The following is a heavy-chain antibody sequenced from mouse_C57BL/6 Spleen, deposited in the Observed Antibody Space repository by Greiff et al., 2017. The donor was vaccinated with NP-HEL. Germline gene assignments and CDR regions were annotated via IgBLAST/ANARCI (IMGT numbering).Heavy chain of an antibody. CDR3: ARCDYGFDY. CDR2: INPNNGGT. V-gene: IGHV1-26*01. CDR1: GYTFTDYY. D-gene: IGHD2-4*01. J-gene: IGHJ2*01. Sequence: VQLQQSGPELVKPGASVKISCKASGYTFTDYYMNWVKQSHGKSLEWIGDINPNNGGTSYNQKFKGKATLTVDKSSSTAYMELRSLTSEDSAVYYCARCDYGFDYWGQGTTLTVSS.